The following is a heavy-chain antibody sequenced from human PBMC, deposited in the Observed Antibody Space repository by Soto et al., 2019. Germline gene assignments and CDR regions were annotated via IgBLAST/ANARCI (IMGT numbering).Heavy chain of an antibody. V-gene: IGHV2-26*01. D-gene: IGHD6-19*01. Sequence: QVTLKESGPVLVKPTETLTLRCTVSGLSITDSEMGVSWIRQPPGQPLEWLAHIDSSGEKSYRTFLKSRLAISKDTSKSQIVLTMTNMDPADTATYSCARRHLAVAVSSWFDPWGQGIPVTVSS. CDR1: GLSITDSEMG. CDR3: ARRHLAVAVSSWFDP. J-gene: IGHJ5*02. CDR2: IDSSGEK.